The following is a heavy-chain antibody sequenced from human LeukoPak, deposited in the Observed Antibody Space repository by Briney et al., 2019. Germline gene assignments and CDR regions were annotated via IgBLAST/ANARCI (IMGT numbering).Heavy chain of an antibody. CDR3: AINGGGDSGYGNFDY. J-gene: IGHJ4*02. Sequence: GGSLRLSCAVSGFTFDDYAMHWVRQVPGKGLEWVSGINWNSDSMGYADSVKGRFTTSRDNAKNSLYLQMNSLRAEDTAFYYCAINGGGDSGYGNFDYWGQGTLVAVSS. D-gene: IGHD5-12*01. V-gene: IGHV3-9*01. CDR2: INWNSDSM. CDR1: GFTFDDYA.